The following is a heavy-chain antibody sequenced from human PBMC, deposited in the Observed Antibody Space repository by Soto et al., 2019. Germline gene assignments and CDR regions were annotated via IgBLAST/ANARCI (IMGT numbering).Heavy chain of an antibody. CDR2: ISGSGGST. CDR3: AKDPYYEFWSCYSNWFDP. D-gene: IGHD3-3*01. V-gene: IGHV3-23*01. Sequence: EVQLLESGGGLVQPGGSLRLSCAASGFTFSTYAMTWVRQAPGKGLEWVSSISGSGGSTFHADSVKGRFTISRDNSKNTLYLQMNCLRAEDTAVYYCAKDPYYEFWSCYSNWFDPWGQGTLVTVSS. CDR1: GFTFSTYA. J-gene: IGHJ5*02.